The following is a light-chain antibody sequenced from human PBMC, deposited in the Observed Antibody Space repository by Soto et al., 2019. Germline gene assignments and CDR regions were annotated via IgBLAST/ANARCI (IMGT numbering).Light chain of an antibody. CDR1: SSDVGGYDY. CDR2: EVS. CDR3: SSYAGSNIYV. V-gene: IGLV2-8*01. Sequence: QSVLTQPPSASGSRGQSVTISCTGTSSDVGGYDYVSWYQQHPGKVPKLMIYEVSKRPPGVPDRFSGSKSGNTASLTVSGLQAEDEADYYCSSYAGSNIYVFGTGTKVTVL. J-gene: IGLJ1*01.